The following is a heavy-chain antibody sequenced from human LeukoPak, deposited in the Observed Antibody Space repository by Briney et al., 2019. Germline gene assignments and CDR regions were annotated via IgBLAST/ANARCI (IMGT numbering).Heavy chain of an antibody. J-gene: IGHJ4*02. Sequence: GGSLRLSCAASGFTFSSYWMHWVRQAPGKGLVGVSRINDDGRSTSYADSVKGRFTISRDNAKNTLYLQMNSLRAEDTAVYYCARVRGGGLCYFDYWGQGTLVTVSS. V-gene: IGHV3-74*01. CDR2: INDDGRST. CDR1: GFTFSSYW. CDR3: ARVRGGGLCYFDY. D-gene: IGHD3-10*01.